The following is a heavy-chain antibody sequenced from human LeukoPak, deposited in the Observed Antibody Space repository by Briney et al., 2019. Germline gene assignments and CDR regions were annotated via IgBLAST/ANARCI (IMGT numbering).Heavy chain of an antibody. Sequence: SETLSLTCAVSGESIGSYYWSWIRQPPGKGLEYIGYISYSGGSNYNPSLKSRVTISIDTSKNHFSLQLSSVTAADTAVYYCARLVMAFDFWGQGALVTVSS. CDR3: ARLVMAFDF. D-gene: IGHD2/OR15-2a*01. V-gene: IGHV4-59*08. CDR2: ISYSGGS. CDR1: GESIGSYY. J-gene: IGHJ4*02.